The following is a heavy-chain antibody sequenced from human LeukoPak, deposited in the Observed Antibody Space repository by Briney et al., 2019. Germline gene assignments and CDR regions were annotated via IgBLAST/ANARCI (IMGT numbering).Heavy chain of an antibody. CDR1: GGSFSGYY. Sequence: PSETLSLTCAVYGGSFSGYYWSWIRQPPGKGLEWIGEINHSGSTNYNPSLKSRVTISVDTSKNQFSLKLSSVTAADTAVYYCAREAPPDCSGGSCYGTPLDYWGQGTLVTVSS. D-gene: IGHD2-15*01. J-gene: IGHJ4*02. CDR2: INHSGST. V-gene: IGHV4-34*01. CDR3: AREAPPDCSGGSCYGTPLDY.